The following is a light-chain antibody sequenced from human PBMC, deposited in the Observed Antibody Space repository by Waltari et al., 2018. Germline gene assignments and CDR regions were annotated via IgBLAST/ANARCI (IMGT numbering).Light chain of an antibody. CDR1: SSDIGGYDF. J-gene: IGLJ3*02. CDR2: EVT. V-gene: IGLV2-14*01. Sequence: QSALTQPASVSGSPGQSITISCTGTSSDIGGYDFVSWYQQYPGMAPKLMIYEVTNRPSGGSGRFSGSKSGTPASLTISGLQPEDEADYYCTSYTTSTTVLFGGGTKVTVL. CDR3: TSYTTSTTVL.